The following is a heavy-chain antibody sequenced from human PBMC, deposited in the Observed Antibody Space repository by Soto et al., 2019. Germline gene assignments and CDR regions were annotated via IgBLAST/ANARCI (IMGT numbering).Heavy chain of an antibody. CDR2: IYYSGST. V-gene: IGHV4-59*01. J-gene: IGHJ4*02. D-gene: IGHD3-22*01. Sequence: SETLSLTCTVSGGSISSYYWSWIRQPPGKGLEWIGYIYYSGSTSYNPSLKSRVTISVDTSKNQFSLKLSSVTAADTAVYYCARFNYYDSSGQLDYWGQGTLVTVSS. CDR1: GGSISSYY. CDR3: ARFNYYDSSGQLDY.